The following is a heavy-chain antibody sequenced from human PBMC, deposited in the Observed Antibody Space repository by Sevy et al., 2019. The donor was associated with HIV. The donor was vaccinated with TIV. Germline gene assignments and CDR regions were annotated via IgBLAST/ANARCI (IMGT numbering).Heavy chain of an antibody. Sequence: GGSLRLSCAASGFTFDDYAMSWVRQAPGKGLEWVSSITWKTDNTGYADSVKGRFTISRDSAKKSLYLQMNSLRFEDTALYHCARNTYYFDTTGYGAFDMWGQGTMVTVSS. V-gene: IGHV3-20*01. CDR3: ARNTYYFDTTGYGAFDM. CDR1: GFTFDDYA. D-gene: IGHD3-22*01. J-gene: IGHJ3*02. CDR2: ITWKTDNT.